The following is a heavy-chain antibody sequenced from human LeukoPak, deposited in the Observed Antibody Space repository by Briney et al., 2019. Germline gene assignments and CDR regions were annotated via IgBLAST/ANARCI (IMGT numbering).Heavy chain of an antibody. Sequence: PGGSLRLSCAASGFTFSSYAINWVRQAPGKGPEWVSIISGTGGSTYYADSVKGRFTISRDNSKNTLYLHMNSLRAEDTAVYYCARAGSGDYWGQGTLVTVSS. V-gene: IGHV3-23*01. J-gene: IGHJ4*02. CDR3: ARAGSGDY. CDR2: ISGTGGST. D-gene: IGHD2-15*01. CDR1: GFTFSSYA.